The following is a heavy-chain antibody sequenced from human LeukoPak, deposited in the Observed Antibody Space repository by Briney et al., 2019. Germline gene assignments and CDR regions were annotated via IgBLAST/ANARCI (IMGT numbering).Heavy chain of an antibody. CDR1: GYTFTSYG. D-gene: IGHD6-19*01. V-gene: IGHV1-18*01. Sequence: ASVKASCKASGYTFTSYGIHWVRQAPGQGLEWMGWISACNGNTYYAQKLQGRITMTTDTSTSTGYMELTSLRSDDTAVYYCARPRNRGWYELDYWGQGTLVTVSS. J-gene: IGHJ4*02. CDR2: ISACNGNT. CDR3: ARPRNRGWYELDY.